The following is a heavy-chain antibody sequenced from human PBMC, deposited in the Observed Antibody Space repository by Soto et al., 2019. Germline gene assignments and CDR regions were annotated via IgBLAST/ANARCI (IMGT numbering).Heavy chain of an antibody. CDR2: IYTSGST. J-gene: IGHJ6*02. CDR1: GGSISSYY. V-gene: IGHV4-4*07. D-gene: IGHD2-2*01. CDR3: ARDVYGSSTSGYYYYGMDV. Sequence: PSETLSLTCTVSGGSISSYYWSWIRRPAGKGLELIGRIYTSGSTDHNPSLKSRVTMSVDTSKNQFSLKLSSVTAADTAVYYCARDVYGSSTSGYYYYGMDVWGQGTTVTVSS.